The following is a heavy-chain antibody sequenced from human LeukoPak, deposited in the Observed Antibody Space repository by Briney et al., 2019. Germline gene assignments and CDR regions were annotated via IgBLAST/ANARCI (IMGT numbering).Heavy chain of an antibody. CDR3: ARDLYYGSGSYNWFDP. CDR2: ISAYNGNT. J-gene: IGHJ5*02. Sequence: ALVKVSCKASGYTFTSYGISWVRQAPGQGLEWMGWISAYNGNTNYAQKLQGRVTMTTDTSTSTAYMELRSLRSDDTAVYYCARDLYYGSGSYNWFDPWGQGTLVTVSS. D-gene: IGHD3-10*01. V-gene: IGHV1-18*01. CDR1: GYTFTSYG.